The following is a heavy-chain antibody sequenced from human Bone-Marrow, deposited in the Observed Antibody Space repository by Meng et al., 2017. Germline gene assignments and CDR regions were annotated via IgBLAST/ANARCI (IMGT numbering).Heavy chain of an antibody. CDR1: GYTFTGYY. V-gene: IGHV1-2*06. CDR3: ARDAANIIFHDYYYYGMDV. J-gene: IGHJ6*02. CDR2: INPNSGGT. D-gene: IGHD1/OR15-1a*01. Sequence: ASVKVSYKASGYTFTGYYMHWVRQAPGQGLEWMGRINPNSGGTNYAQKFQGRVTMTRDTSISTAYMELSRLRSDDTAVYYCARDAANIIFHDYYYYGMDVWGQGTTVTVSS.